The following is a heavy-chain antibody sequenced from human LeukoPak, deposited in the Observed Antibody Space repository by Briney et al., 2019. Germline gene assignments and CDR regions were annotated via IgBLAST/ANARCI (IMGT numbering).Heavy chain of an antibody. CDR3: ARSGLDGIVGGNWFDP. CDR2: ISFSGTTI. V-gene: IGHV3-11*04. D-gene: IGHD1-26*01. J-gene: IGHJ5*02. Sequence: GGSLRLSCAASGFTFSDYYMNWIRQAPGKGLEWVSYISFSGTTIYSADSVKGRFTISRDNAKNSLYLQMSSLRAEDTAIYYCARSGLDGIVGGNWFDPWGQGTLVTVSS. CDR1: GFTFSDYY.